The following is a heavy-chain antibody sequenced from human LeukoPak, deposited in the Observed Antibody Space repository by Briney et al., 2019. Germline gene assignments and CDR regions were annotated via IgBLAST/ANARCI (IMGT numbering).Heavy chain of an antibody. V-gene: IGHV3-21*01. D-gene: IGHD6-6*01. CDR3: ARAAPYGSSSRGKVFTV. J-gene: IGHJ4*02. CDR2: ISSSSSYI. Sequence: GGSLRLSCAASGFTFSSYSMIWVRQAPGKGLEWVSSISSSSSYIYYADSVKGRFTISRDNPKNSLYLQMNSLRAEDTAVYYCARAAPYGSSSRGKVFTVWGKGTLVIVSS. CDR1: GFTFSSYS.